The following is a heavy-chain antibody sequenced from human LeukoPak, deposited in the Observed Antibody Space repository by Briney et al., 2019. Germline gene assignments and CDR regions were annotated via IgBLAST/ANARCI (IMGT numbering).Heavy chain of an antibody. D-gene: IGHD4-17*01. J-gene: IGHJ5*02. V-gene: IGHV4-38-2*01. CDR1: VYSISSGYY. CDR2: TYHSGST. CDR3: ATLLDGDYVASNWFDP. Sequence: SETLSLTCAVSVYSISSGYYWGWIGQPPGKGLEWIGSTYHSGSTYYNPSLKSRVTISVDTSKNQFSLKLSSVTAADTAVYYCATLLDGDYVASNWFDPWGQGTLVTVSS.